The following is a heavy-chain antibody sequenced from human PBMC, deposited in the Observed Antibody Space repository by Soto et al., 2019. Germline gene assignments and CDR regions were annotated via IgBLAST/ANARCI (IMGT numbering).Heavy chain of an antibody. CDR2: IKSKSDGGTT. CDR3: TTEGRVRYFYAMDV. V-gene: IGHV3-15*01. D-gene: IGHD3-9*01. Sequence: PGGSLRLSCAASGFTFSSYAMSWVRQAPGKGLEWVGRIKSKSDGGTTDYAAPVKGRFTISRDDSKNTLYLQMNSLETEDSAVYWCTTEGRVRYFYAMDVWGQGTTVTVSS. J-gene: IGHJ6*02. CDR1: GFTFSSYA.